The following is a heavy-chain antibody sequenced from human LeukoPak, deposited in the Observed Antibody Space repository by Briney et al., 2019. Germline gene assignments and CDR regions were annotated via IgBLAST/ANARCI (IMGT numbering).Heavy chain of an antibody. CDR1: GDSVSSNSAA. J-gene: IGHJ5*02. V-gene: IGHV6-1*01. CDR2: TYYRSKWYN. CDR3: ARGLHPSSGWYPDWFDP. Sequence: SQTLSLTCAISGDSVSSNSAAWTWIRQSPSRGLEWLGRTYYRSKWYNDYAVSVKSRITINPDTSKNQFSLQLNSVTPEDTAVYYCARGLHPSSGWYPDWFDPWGQGTLVTVSS. D-gene: IGHD6-19*01.